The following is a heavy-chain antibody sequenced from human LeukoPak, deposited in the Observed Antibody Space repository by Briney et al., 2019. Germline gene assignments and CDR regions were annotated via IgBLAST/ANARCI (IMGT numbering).Heavy chain of an antibody. V-gene: IGHV3-23*01. Sequence: GGSLRLSCGPSGFNLTSYAMSWVRQAPGKGPEWVSGISESGGSTYYVDSVKGRFTISRDNSKNTVYLQMNSLRGEDTAIYYCAKCGVRPGTTGDYWGQGTLVTVSS. CDR1: GFNLTSYA. J-gene: IGHJ4*02. CDR2: ISESGGST. CDR3: AKCGVRPGTTGDY. D-gene: IGHD1/OR15-1a*01.